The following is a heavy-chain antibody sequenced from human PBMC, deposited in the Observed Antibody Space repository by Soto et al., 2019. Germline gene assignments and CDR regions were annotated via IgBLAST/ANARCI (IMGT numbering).Heavy chain of an antibody. D-gene: IGHD5-12*01. CDR2: IYWDDDK. J-gene: IGHJ4*02. Sequence: QITLKESGPTLVKPTQTLTLTCTFSGFSLSTSGVGVGWIRQPPGKALEWLALIYWDDDKRYSPSLKSRLTITKDTSKNQVVLTMTNMDPVDTATYYCAHRSLYRGYDGNYFDYWGQGTLVTVSS. V-gene: IGHV2-5*02. CDR1: GFSLSTSGVG. CDR3: AHRSLYRGYDGNYFDY.